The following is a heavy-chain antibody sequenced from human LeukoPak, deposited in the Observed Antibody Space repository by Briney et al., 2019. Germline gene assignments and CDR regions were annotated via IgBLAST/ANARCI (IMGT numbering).Heavy chain of an antibody. D-gene: IGHD2-21*01. CDR3: ARSLVIRRYFDY. V-gene: IGHV3-30*03. CDR1: GFTFSSYG. J-gene: IGHJ4*02. CDR2: ISYDGSNK. Sequence: GRSLRLSCAASGFTFSSYGMHWVRQAPGKGLEWVAVISYDGSNKYYADSVKGRFTISRDNSKNTLYLQMNSLRAEDTAVYYCARSLVIRRYFDYWGQGTLVTVSS.